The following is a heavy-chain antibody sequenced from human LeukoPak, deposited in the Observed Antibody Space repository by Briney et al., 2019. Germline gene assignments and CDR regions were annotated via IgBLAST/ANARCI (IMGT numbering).Heavy chain of an antibody. V-gene: IGHV4-39*01. D-gene: IGHD6-19*01. CDR2: IYYSGST. Sequence: SETLSLTCTVSGGSISNSIYYWGCIRQPPEKGLEWIGSIYYSGSTYYNPSLKSRVTISVDTSKNQFSLKLSSVTAADTAVYYCARSTVAGTRKVDYWGQGTLVTVSS. CDR1: GGSISNSIYY. J-gene: IGHJ4*02. CDR3: ARSTVAGTRKVDY.